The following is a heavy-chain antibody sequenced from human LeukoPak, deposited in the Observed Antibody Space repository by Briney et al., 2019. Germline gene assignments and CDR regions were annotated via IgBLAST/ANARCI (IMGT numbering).Heavy chain of an antibody. V-gene: IGHV1-69*04. J-gene: IGHJ5*02. D-gene: IGHD5-24*01. CDR1: GGTFSSYA. Sequence: SVKVSCKASGGTFSSYAINWVRQARGQGLEGVGRIIPIFGIANYAQEFQGRVTITADKPTCTAYMELSSLRSEETAVYYCARDRSALHPRPLNWFDTWGQGTLVTVSS. CDR3: ARDRSALHPRPLNWFDT. CDR2: IIPIFGIA.